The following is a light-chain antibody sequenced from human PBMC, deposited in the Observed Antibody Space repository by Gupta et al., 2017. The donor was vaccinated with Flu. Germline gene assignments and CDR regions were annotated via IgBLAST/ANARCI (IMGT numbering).Light chain of an antibody. CDR3: QSSDNSRTIVV. CDR2: KDS. V-gene: IGLV3-25*03. CDR1: ALPNQY. Sequence: GQTARITCSGDALPNQYAYWYQQKPSQAPVLVIIKDSERPSGIPERFSGSSSGTTVTLTISGVQAEDEADDYCQSSDNSRTIVVFGGGTKLTVL. J-gene: IGLJ2*01.